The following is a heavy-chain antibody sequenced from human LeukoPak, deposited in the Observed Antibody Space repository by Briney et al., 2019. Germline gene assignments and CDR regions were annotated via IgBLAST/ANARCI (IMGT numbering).Heavy chain of an antibody. CDR2: ISGSGGST. D-gene: IGHD3-9*01. CDR1: GFTYSSYA. J-gene: IGHJ6*02. V-gene: IGHV3-23*01. CDR3: ARDILAEYGMDV. Sequence: GGSLRLSCAASGFTYSSYAMSWVRQAPGKGLEWVSAISGSGGSTYYADSVKGRFTISRDNSKNTLYLQMNSLRAEDTAVYYCARDILAEYGMDVWGQGTTVTVSS.